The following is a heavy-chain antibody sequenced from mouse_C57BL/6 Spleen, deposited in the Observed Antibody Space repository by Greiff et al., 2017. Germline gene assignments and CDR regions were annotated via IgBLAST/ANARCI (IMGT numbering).Heavy chain of an antibody. CDR1: GYAFSSYW. V-gene: IGHV1-80*01. CDR3: ARGWGNYEYFDV. Sequence: LQESGAELVKPGASVKISCKASGYAFSSYWMNWVKQRPGKGLEWIGQIYPGDGDTNYNGKFKGKATLTADKSSSTAYMQLSSLTSEDSAVYFCARGWGNYEYFDVWGTGTTVTVSS. J-gene: IGHJ1*03. D-gene: IGHD2-1*01. CDR2: IYPGDGDT.